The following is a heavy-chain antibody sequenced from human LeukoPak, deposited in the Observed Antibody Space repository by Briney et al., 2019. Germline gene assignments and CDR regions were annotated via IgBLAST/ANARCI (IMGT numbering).Heavy chain of an antibody. J-gene: IGHJ6*02. CDR3: ACNLFGWHPKTYGMDV. CDR2: IIPIFGTA. CDR1: GGTFSSSA. Sequence: SVKVSCKASGGTFSSSAISWVRQAPGQGLEWMGGIIPIFGTANYAQKFQGRVTITAHESTSTAYLELSSLRSEDTAVYYCACNLFGWHPKTYGMDVWGQGTTVTISS. V-gene: IGHV1-69*13. D-gene: IGHD6-19*01.